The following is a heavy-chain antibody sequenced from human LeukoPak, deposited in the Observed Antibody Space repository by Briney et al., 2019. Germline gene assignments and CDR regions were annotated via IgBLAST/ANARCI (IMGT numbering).Heavy chain of an antibody. J-gene: IGHJ5*02. Sequence: ASVKVSCKASGYSFTSYGISWVRQATGQGLEWMGGIIPIFGTANYAQKFQGRVTITADESTSTAYMELSSLRSEDTAVYYCARSSIAARRRWFDPWGQGTLVTVSS. V-gene: IGHV1-69*13. CDR2: IIPIFGTA. CDR3: ARSSIAARRRWFDP. D-gene: IGHD6-6*01. CDR1: GYSFTSYG.